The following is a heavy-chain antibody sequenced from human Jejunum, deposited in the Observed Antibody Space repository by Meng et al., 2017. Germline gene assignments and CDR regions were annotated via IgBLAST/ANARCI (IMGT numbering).Heavy chain of an antibody. Sequence: GESLKISCASSGFIFSNQHMDWVRPAPGKGLEGVGRIRTKSNTYSTEYAESVKGRYTVSREDSQNLLYLQMQSLKIEDTAMYYCASLGGYSGGFEIYGFWGQGTMVTVSS. D-gene: IGHD5-18*01. CDR1: GFIFSNQH. J-gene: IGHJ3*01. V-gene: IGHV3-72*01. CDR3: ASLGGYSGGFEIYGF. CDR2: IRTKSNTYST.